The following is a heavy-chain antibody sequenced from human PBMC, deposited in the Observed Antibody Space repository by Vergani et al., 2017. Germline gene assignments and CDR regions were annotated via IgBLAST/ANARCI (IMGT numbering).Heavy chain of an antibody. Sequence: QVQLVESGGGVVQPGRSLRLSCAASGFTFSSYGMHWVRQAPGKGLAWVAVISYDGSNKYYADSVKGRFTISRDNSKNTLYLQMNSLRAEDTAVYYCAKSIAAHGLGNYYYGMDVWGQGTTVTVSS. CDR2: ISYDGSNK. D-gene: IGHD6-6*01. J-gene: IGHJ6*02. CDR3: AKSIAAHGLGNYYYGMDV. CDR1: GFTFSSYG. V-gene: IGHV3-30*18.